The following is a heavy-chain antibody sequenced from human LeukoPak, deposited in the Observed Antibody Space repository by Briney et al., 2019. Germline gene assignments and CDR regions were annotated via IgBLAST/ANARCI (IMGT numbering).Heavy chain of an antibody. CDR3: ARDPPGYYYYMDV. CDR1: GGSISSSSYY. J-gene: IGHJ6*03. CDR2: IYYSGST. V-gene: IGHV4-39*07. Sequence: SETLSLTCTVSGGSISSSSYYWGWIRQPPGKGLEWIGSIYYSGSTYYNPSLKSRVTISVDTSKNQFSLKLSSVTAADTAVYYCARDPPGYYYYMDVWGKGTTVTVSS.